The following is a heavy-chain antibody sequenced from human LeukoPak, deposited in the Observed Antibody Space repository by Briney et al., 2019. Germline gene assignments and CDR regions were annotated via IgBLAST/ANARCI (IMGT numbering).Heavy chain of an antibody. CDR1: GGSFSGYY. V-gene: IGHV4-34*01. J-gene: IGHJ4*02. CDR2: INHSGST. D-gene: IGHD3-22*01. Sequence: SETLSLTCAVYGGSFSGYYWSWIRQPPGKGLEWIGEINHSGSTNYNPSLKSRVTISVDTSKNQFSLKLSSVTVADTAVYYCALRASGYYLTIDYWGQGTLVTVSS. CDR3: ALRASGYYLTIDY.